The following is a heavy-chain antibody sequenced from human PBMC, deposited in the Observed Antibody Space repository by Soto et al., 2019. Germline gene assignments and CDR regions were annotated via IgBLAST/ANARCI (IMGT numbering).Heavy chain of an antibody. D-gene: IGHD3-22*01. CDR2: VYSSGNT. Sequence: LSLTCTVSGGSISFYYWSWIRQPAGKGLEWIGRVYSSGNTNYNPSLKSRLTMSVDTSNNQFSLKLRSVTAADTAMYYCARDRRGGTRPHYYDSSGYYNPFDRWGQGTLVTVSS. J-gene: IGHJ4*02. CDR3: ARDRRGGTRPHYYDSSGYYNPFDR. V-gene: IGHV4-4*07. CDR1: GGSISFYY.